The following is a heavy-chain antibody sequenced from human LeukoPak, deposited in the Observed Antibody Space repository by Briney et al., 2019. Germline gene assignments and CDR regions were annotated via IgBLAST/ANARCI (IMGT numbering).Heavy chain of an antibody. Sequence: SETLSLTCTVSGGSISTYYWNWIRQPPGKGLEWIGYIYYSGATNYNPSLKSRVTISVDTSKNQFPLKLSSVTAADTAVYYCASVGATGGSFDYWGQGTLVTVSS. CDR3: ASVGATGGSFDY. D-gene: IGHD1-26*01. CDR2: IYYSGAT. V-gene: IGHV4-59*01. CDR1: GGSISTYY. J-gene: IGHJ4*02.